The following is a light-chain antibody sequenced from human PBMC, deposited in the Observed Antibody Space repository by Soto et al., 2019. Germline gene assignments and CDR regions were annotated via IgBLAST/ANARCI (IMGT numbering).Light chain of an antibody. J-gene: IGKJ2*01. CDR3: QQYGSSPGT. V-gene: IGKV3-20*01. Sequence: EIVLTQSPGTLSLSPGDRATLSCRASQSVIDYLAWYHQKPGQAPGLLIYGASTRATGIPDRFSGSGSGTDFTLTITRLEPEDFAVYYCQQYGSSPGTFGQGTKLEIK. CDR2: GAS. CDR1: QSVIDY.